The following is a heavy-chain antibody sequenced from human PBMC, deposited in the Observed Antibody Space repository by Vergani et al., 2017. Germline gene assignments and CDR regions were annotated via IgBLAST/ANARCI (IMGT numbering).Heavy chain of an antibody. Sequence: QVQLVESGGGVVQPGRSLRLSCAASGFTFNQYGMHWVRQAPGKGLEWVAVTGYDGNNKQYADSVKGRFTISRDNSKSTMYLQMNSLRDEDTGVYYCAIDLRLLYNRFDPWGQGTLVTVSS. CDR1: GFTFNQYG. CDR2: TGYDGNNK. CDR3: AIDLRLLYNRFDP. J-gene: IGHJ5*02. V-gene: IGHV3-33*01. D-gene: IGHD1-14*01.